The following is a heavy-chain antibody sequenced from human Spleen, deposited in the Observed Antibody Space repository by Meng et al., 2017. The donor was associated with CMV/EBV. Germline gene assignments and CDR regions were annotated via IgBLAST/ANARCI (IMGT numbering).Heavy chain of an antibody. CDR2: IFYSGST. D-gene: IGHD3-22*01. CDR3: ARFTTAGGWLDP. Sequence: SETLSLTCSVSGGSISSYYWTWIRQPPGKGLEWIGYIFYSGSTSYNPPLKSRVTILVDTSKNQLSLRLSSVTAADTAVYFCARFTTAGGWLDPWGQGTLVTVSS. CDR1: GGSISSYY. V-gene: IGHV4-59*01. J-gene: IGHJ5*02.